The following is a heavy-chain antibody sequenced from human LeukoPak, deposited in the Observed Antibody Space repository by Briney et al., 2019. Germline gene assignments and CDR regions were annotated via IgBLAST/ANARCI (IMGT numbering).Heavy chain of an antibody. D-gene: IGHD5-24*01. J-gene: IGHJ4*02. CDR2: IKQDGSEK. CDR3: VRDHQLRDPGC. Sequence: GGSLRLSCAASGFTFSSYWMSWVRQAPGKGLEWVANIKQDGSEKSYVDSVKGRFTISRDNAKNSLYLQMNSLRVEDTAVYYCVRDHQLRDPGCWGQGTLVTVSS. CDR1: GFTFSSYW. V-gene: IGHV3-7*01.